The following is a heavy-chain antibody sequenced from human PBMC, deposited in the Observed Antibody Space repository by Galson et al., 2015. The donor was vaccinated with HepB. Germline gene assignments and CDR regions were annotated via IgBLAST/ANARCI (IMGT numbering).Heavy chain of an antibody. CDR1: GGTFSSYA. D-gene: IGHD2-15*01. V-gene: IGHV1-69*01. J-gene: IGHJ5*02. CDR3: ARVGGRLGYCSGGRCSNWLDP. Sequence: SVKVSCKASGGTFSSYAISWGRQAPGQGLEWMGGIIPIFGTANYAQNFQGRVTITADELTNIAYMELSSLRSDDTAVYYCARVGGRLGYCSGGRCSNWLDPWGQGTLVTVSS. CDR2: IIPIFGTA.